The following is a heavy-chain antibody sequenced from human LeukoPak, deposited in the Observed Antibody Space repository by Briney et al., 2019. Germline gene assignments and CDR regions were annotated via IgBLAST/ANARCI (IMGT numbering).Heavy chain of an antibody. D-gene: IGHD2-2*01. Sequence: ASVKVSCKASGYTFTSYYMHWVRQAPGQGLEWMGIINPSGGSTSYAQKFQGRVTMTRDTSTSTVYMELSSLRSEDTAVYYCARGERYCSSTSCLDETIPPRYWGQGTLVTVSS. CDR2: INPSGGST. J-gene: IGHJ4*02. CDR1: GYTFTSYY. V-gene: IGHV1-46*01. CDR3: ARGERYCSSTSCLDETIPPRY.